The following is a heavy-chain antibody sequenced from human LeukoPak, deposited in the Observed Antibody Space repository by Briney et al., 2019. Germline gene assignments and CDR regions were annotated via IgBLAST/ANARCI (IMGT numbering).Heavy chain of an antibody. CDR1: AFTFNSYW. CDR2: IDPDGSEK. J-gene: IGHJ4*02. CDR3: ARIYYFGDNNWRYFDN. Sequence: AGSLRLSCAASAFTFNSYWMSWVRQAPGKGLEWVANIDPDGSEKQYGDSVKGRFTTSRDNAKNSLYLQMNSLRAEDTAIYYCARIYYFGDNNWRYFDNWGQGTLVTVSS. D-gene: IGHD3-10*01. V-gene: IGHV3-7*01.